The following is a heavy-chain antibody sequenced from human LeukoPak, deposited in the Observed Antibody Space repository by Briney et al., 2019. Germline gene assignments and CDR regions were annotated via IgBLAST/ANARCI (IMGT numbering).Heavy chain of an antibody. J-gene: IGHJ6*02. CDR1: GFTFSSYS. Sequence: PGGSLRLSCAASGFTFSSYSMNWVRQAPGKGLEWVSSISSSYIYYADSVKGRFTISRDNAKNSLYLQMNSLRAEDTAVYYCARVPGDCSGGSCYLGYYYGMDVWGQGTTVTVSS. CDR2: ISSSYI. V-gene: IGHV3-21*01. CDR3: ARVPGDCSGGSCYLGYYYGMDV. D-gene: IGHD2-15*01.